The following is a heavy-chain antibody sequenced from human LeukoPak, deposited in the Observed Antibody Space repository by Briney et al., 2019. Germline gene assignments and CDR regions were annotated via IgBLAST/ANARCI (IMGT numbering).Heavy chain of an antibody. Sequence: GGSLRLSCAASGFTFSSYSMNWVRQAPGKGLEWVSYISSSSSTIYYADSVKGRFTISRDNAKNSLYLQMNSLRAEDTAVYYCASNYYGSGSLPGDAFDIWGQGTMVTVSS. CDR3: ASNYYGSGSLPGDAFDI. V-gene: IGHV3-48*01. CDR1: GFTFSSYS. D-gene: IGHD3-10*01. CDR2: ISSSSSTI. J-gene: IGHJ3*02.